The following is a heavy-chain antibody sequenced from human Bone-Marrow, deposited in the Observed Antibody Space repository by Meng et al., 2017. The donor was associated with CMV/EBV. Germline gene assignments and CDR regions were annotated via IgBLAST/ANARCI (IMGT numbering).Heavy chain of an antibody. D-gene: IGHD3-3*01. CDR2: IIPIFGTA. V-gene: IGHV1-69*06. CDR1: GGTFSSYA. J-gene: IGHJ6*02. CDR3: ARDRSLRIFGYYYGMDV. Sequence: SVKVSCKASGGTFSSYAISWVRQAPGQGLEWMGGIIPIFGTANYAQKFQGRVTITADKSTSTAYMELSSLRSEDTAVYYCARDRSLRIFGYYYGMDVWGQGTTVTVSS.